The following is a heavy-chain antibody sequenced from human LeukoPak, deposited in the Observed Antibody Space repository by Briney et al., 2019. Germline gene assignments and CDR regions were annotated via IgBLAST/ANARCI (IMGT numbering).Heavy chain of an antibody. J-gene: IGHJ4*02. Sequence: GGSLRLSCAASGFTFSDYRMNWVRQAPGKGLEWVASIKNDGTKMYYVDSLKSRFTISRDNSKNSLDLQMNSLETEDTAVYYCTRLDEIVVAVPAGWGQGTLVTVSS. V-gene: IGHV3-7*03. CDR3: TRLDEIVVAVPAG. D-gene: IGHD2-2*01. CDR1: GFTFSDYR. CDR2: IKNDGTKM.